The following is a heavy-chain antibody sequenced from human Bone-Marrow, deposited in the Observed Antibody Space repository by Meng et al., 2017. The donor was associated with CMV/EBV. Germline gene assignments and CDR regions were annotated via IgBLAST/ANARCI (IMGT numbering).Heavy chain of an antibody. V-gene: IGHV4-31*03. Sequence: SETLSLTCTVSGGSISSGGYYWSWIRQHPGKGLEWIGYIYYSGSTYYNPSLKSRVTISVDTSKNQFSLKLSSVTAADTAVYYCARKGTELRFLGTRKKSAFDIWGQGTMVTVSS. CDR2: IYYSGST. CDR3: ARKGTELRFLGTRKKSAFDI. CDR1: GGSISSGGYY. D-gene: IGHD3-3*01. J-gene: IGHJ3*02.